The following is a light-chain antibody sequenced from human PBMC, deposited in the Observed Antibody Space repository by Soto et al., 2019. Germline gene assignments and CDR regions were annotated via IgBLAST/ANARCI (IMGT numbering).Light chain of an antibody. Sequence: EIVLTQSPGTLSFSPGERATLSCRASQSVSSANFAWYQQKPGQAPRLLIYGASTRATGIPARFSGSGSGTEFTLTISSLQSEDFAVYYCQQYSNRPLTFGQGTRLEIK. CDR1: QSVSSAN. J-gene: IGKJ5*01. V-gene: IGKV3-15*01. CDR3: QQYSNRPLT. CDR2: GAS.